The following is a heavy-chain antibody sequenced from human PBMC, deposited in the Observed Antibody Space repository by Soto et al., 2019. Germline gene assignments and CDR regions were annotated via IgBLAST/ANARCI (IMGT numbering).Heavy chain of an antibody. Sequence: SETLSLTCAVSGGSISSGGYSWSWIRQPPGKGLEWIGYIYHSGSTYYNTSLKSRVTISVDRSKNQFSLKLSSVTAADTAVYYCAREQHYYGSGSYESVIDYWGQGTLVTVSS. D-gene: IGHD3-10*01. V-gene: IGHV4-30-2*01. J-gene: IGHJ4*02. CDR2: IYHSGST. CDR1: GGSISSGGYS. CDR3: AREQHYYGSGSYESVIDY.